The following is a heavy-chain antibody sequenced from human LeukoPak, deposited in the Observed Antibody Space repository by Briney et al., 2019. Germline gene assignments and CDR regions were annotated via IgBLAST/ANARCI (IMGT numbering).Heavy chain of an antibody. V-gene: IGHV4-39*07. D-gene: IGHD4-17*01. CDR2: IYYSGST. CDR3: AREYGDYLDY. CDR1: GGSISSSSYY. J-gene: IGHJ4*02. Sequence: SETLSLTRTVSGGSISSSSYYWGWIRQPPGKGLEWIGSIYYSGSTYYNPSLKSRATIPVDTSKNQFSLKLSSVTAADTAVYYCAREYGDYLDYWGQGTLVTVSS.